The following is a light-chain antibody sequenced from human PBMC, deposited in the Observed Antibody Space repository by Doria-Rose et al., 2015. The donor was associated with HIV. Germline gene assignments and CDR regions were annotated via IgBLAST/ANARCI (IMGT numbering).Light chain of an antibody. CDR3: QQAHSFPLT. CDR1: QDISSF. J-gene: IGKJ4*01. CDR2: GAF. V-gene: IGKV1D-12*01. Sequence: AQSPPSVSASVGDTVIITCRASQDISSFLAWYQQRPGKAPNLLISGAFNLENGVPSRFSGSGSGTDSTLTINSLQPEDFAIYYCQQAHSFPLTFGGGTKVDIK.